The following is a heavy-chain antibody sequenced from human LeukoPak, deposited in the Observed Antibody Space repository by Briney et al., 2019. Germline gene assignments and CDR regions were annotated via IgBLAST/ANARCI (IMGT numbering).Heavy chain of an antibody. J-gene: IGHJ4*02. CDR1: GGSISSSSYY. Sequence: SETLSLTCTVSGGSISSSSYYWGWIRQPPGKGLEWIGSIYYSGSTYYNPSLKSRVTISVDTSKNQFSLKLSSVTAADTAVYYCARQDIVVVPAAKWGFDYWGQGTLVTVSS. V-gene: IGHV4-39*01. D-gene: IGHD2-2*01. CDR2: IYYSGST. CDR3: ARQDIVVVPAAKWGFDY.